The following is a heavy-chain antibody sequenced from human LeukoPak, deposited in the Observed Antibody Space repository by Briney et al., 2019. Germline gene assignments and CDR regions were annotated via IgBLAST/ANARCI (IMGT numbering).Heavy chain of an antibody. D-gene: IGHD2-15*01. V-gene: IGHV3-11*04. CDR3: AGGSYHYYYMDV. J-gene: IGHJ6*03. CDR1: GFTFSDYY. Sequence: PGGSLRLSCAASGFTFSDYYMSWIRQAPGKGLEWVSYISSSGSTIYYADSVKGRFTISRDNANNSLYLQMNSLRAEDTAVYCCAGGSYHYYYMDVWGKGTTVTVSS. CDR2: ISSSGSTI.